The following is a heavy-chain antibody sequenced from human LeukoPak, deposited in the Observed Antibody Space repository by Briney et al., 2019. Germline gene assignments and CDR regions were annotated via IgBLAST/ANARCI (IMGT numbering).Heavy chain of an antibody. V-gene: IGHV3-74*01. J-gene: IGHJ5*02. CDR3: ARAPAWFDP. CDR1: GFTFSTYW. CDR2: INSDGSST. Sequence: GGSLRLSCVASGFTFSTYWMHWVRHAPGKGLVWVSRINSDGSSTTYADSVKGRFTISRDNAKNTLYLQMNSLRVEDTAVYYCARAPAWFDPWGQGTLVTVSS.